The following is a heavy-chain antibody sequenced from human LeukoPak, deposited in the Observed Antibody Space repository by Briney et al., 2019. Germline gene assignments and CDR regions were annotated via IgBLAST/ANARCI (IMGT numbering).Heavy chain of an antibody. CDR2: INHSGST. Sequence: PSETLSLTCTVSGGSISSSSYYWGWIRKPPGKGLEWIGEINHSGSTNFNPSLKSRVTISVDTSKNQFSLKLSSVTAADTAVHYCARARWPYYYYYGMDVWGQGTTVTVSS. D-gene: IGHD4-23*01. CDR1: GGSISSSSYY. J-gene: IGHJ6*02. V-gene: IGHV4-39*07. CDR3: ARARWPYYYYYGMDV.